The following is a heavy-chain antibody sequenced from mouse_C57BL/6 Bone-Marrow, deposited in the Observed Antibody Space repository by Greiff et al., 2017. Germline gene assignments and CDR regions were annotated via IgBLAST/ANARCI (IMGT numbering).Heavy chain of an antibody. D-gene: IGHD1-1*01. J-gene: IGHJ3*01. CDR2: ISYDGSN. V-gene: IGHV3-6*01. CDR1: GYSITSGYY. Sequence: EVKLMESGPGLVKPSQSLSLTCSVTGYSITSGYYWNWIRQFPGNKLEWMGYISYDGSNNYNPSLKNRISITRDTSKNQFFLKLNSVTTEDTATYYCARNYGSSFTAGFAYWGQGTLVTVSA. CDR3: ARNYGSSFTAGFAY.